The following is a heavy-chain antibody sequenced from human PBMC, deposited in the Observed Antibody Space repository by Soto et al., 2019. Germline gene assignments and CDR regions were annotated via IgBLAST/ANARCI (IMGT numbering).Heavy chain of an antibody. CDR3: ARDRTAVAGTYDWFDP. V-gene: IGHV1-69*02. J-gene: IGHJ5*02. Sequence: QVQLVQSGAEVKKPGSSVKVSCKASGGTFSSYTISWVRQAPGQGLEWMGRIIPILGIANYAQKFQGRVTITADKSTSTAYVELSSLRSEDTAVYYCARDRTAVAGTYDWFDPWGQGTLVTVSS. CDR2: IIPILGIA. D-gene: IGHD6-19*01. CDR1: GGTFSSYT.